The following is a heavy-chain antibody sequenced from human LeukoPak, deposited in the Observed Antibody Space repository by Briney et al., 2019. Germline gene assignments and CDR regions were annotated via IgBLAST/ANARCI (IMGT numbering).Heavy chain of an antibody. CDR3: AKHVQYSSSWSYYYDY. CDR2: ISGSGGST. D-gene: IGHD6-13*01. V-gene: IGHV3-23*01. Sequence: GGSLRLSCAASGFTFSSYAMSWVRQAPGKGLEWVSTISGSGGSTYYADSSKGRFTISRDISQNTMYLLMNSLRAEDTALYYCAKHVQYSSSWSYYYDYWGQGTLVTVSS. J-gene: IGHJ4*02. CDR1: GFTFSSYA.